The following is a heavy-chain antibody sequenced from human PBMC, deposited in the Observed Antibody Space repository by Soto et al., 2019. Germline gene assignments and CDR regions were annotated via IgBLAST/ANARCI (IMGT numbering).Heavy chain of an antibody. Sequence: ASVKVSCKASGYTFTSYDINWVRQATGQGLEWMGWMNPNSGNTGYAQKFQGRVTMTRNTSISTAYMELSSLRSEDTAVYYCAVPISGSWYVYFQHWGQGTLVTVSS. CDR2: MNPNSGNT. CDR1: GYTFTSYD. J-gene: IGHJ1*01. D-gene: IGHD6-13*01. CDR3: AVPISGSWYVYFQH. V-gene: IGHV1-8*01.